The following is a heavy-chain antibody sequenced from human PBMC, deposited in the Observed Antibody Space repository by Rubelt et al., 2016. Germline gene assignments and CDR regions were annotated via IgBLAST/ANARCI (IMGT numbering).Heavy chain of an antibody. CDR1: GFSFNTYG. J-gene: IGHJ6*02. Sequence: EVQLVESGGGLVQPGGSLRLSCAASGFSFNTYGMSWVRQAPGKGLEWVANIKQDGSEKYYVDSVKGRFTLSRDYAKHSLYVQRNSVRVEDRAVYYCSREGRSRYGMDVLSQGTTVTVSS. CDR3: SREGRSRYGMDV. V-gene: IGHV3-7*01. D-gene: IGHD2-15*01. CDR2: IKQDGSEK.